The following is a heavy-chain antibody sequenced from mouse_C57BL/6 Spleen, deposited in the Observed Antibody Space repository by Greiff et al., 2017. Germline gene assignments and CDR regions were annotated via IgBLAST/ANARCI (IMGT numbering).Heavy chain of an antibody. V-gene: IGHV7-3*01. CDR2: IRNKANGYTT. Sequence: EVKLVESGGGLVQPGGSLSLSCAASGFTFTDYYMSWVRQPPGKALEWLGFIRNKANGYTTEYSASVKGRFTISRDNSQSILYLQMNALRAEDSATYYCARSPYYDSSSAFDYWGQGTTLTVSA. CDR1: GFTFTDYY. J-gene: IGHJ2*01. CDR3: ARSPYYDSSSAFDY. D-gene: IGHD1-1*01.